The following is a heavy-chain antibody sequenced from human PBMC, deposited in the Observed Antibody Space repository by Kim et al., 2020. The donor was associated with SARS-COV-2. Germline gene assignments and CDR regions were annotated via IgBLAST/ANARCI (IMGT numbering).Heavy chain of an antibody. V-gene: IGHV3-23*01. CDR1: GFTFSSYA. Sequence: GGSLRLSCAASGFTFSSYAMNWVRQAPGKGLEWVAAICGGGGSKYYADSVKGRFTISRDNSKNTLYLQMNSLRAEDTAVYYCAKGYGTTSFGGVIIPYYAFDIWGQGTMVTVSS. D-gene: IGHD3-3*01. CDR2: ICGGGGSK. CDR3: AKGYGTTSFGGVIIPYYAFDI. J-gene: IGHJ3*02.